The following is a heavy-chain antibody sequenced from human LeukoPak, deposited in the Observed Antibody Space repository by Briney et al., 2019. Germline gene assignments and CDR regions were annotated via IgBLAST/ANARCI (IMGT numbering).Heavy chain of an antibody. J-gene: IGHJ2*01. CDR3: ARQGSRRELPWYFDL. Sequence: SETLSLTCTVSGGSISSYYWSWIRQPPGKGLEWIGYIYYSGSTNYNPSLKSRVTISVGTSKNQFSLKLSSVTAADTAVYYCARQGSRRELPWYFDLWGRGTLVTVSS. CDR1: GGSISSYY. CDR2: IYYSGST. V-gene: IGHV4-59*08. D-gene: IGHD1-26*01.